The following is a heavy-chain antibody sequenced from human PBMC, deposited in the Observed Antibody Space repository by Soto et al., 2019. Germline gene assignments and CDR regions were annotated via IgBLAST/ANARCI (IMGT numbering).Heavy chain of an antibody. CDR2: ISWDGGST. D-gene: IGHD7-27*01. J-gene: IGHJ3*02. CDR1: GFTFDDYT. V-gene: IGHV3-43*01. CDR3: ARVTGDFDAFDI. Sequence: GGSLRLSCAASGFTFDDYTMHWVRQAPGKGLEWVSLISWDGGSTYYADSVKGRFTISRDNSKNSLYLQMNSLRTEGTALYYCARVTGDFDAFDIWGQGTTVTVSS.